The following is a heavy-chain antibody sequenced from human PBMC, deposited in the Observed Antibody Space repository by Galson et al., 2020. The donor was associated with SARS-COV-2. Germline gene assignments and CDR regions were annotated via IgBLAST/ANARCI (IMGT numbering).Heavy chain of an antibody. V-gene: IGHV4-59*11. CDR1: GGSISSHY. D-gene: IGHD1-26*01. CDR3: VRVGSKWVGGLDY. J-gene: IGHJ4*02. CDR2: TYYTGTT. Sequence: SETLSLTCSVSGGSISSHYWSWIRQPPGKGLEWIAHTYYTGTTNYNPSLKSRFTMSIDTSKNQFSLKLSSVTAADTAVYYCVRVGSKWVGGLDYWGQGILVTVSS.